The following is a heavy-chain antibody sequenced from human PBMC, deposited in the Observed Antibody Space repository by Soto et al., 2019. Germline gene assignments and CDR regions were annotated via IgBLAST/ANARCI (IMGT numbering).Heavy chain of an antibody. V-gene: IGHV4-59*01. CDR3: ARYYFGSGSYYPRANWFDP. CDR1: GGSISSYY. Sequence: SETLSLTCTVSGGSISSYYWSWIRQPPGKGLEWIGYIYYSGSTNYNPSLKSRVTISVDTSKNQFSLKLSSVTAADTAVYYCARYYFGSGSYYPRANWFDPWGQGTLVTVSS. D-gene: IGHD3-10*01. J-gene: IGHJ5*02. CDR2: IYYSGST.